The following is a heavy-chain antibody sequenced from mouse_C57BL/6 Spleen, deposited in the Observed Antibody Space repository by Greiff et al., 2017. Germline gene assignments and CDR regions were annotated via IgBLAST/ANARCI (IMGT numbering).Heavy chain of an antibody. CDR3: ARRVGWSYDY. D-gene: IGHD1-1*01. V-gene: IGHV1-61*01. CDR2: IYPSDSET. CDR1: GYTFTSYW. Sequence: QVQLQQPGAELVRPGSSVKLSCKASGYTFTSYWMDWVKQRPGQGLEWIGNIYPSDSETHYNQKFKDKATLTVDKSSSTAYMQLSSLTSGDSAVYYCARRVGWSYDYWGQGTTLTVSS. J-gene: IGHJ2*01.